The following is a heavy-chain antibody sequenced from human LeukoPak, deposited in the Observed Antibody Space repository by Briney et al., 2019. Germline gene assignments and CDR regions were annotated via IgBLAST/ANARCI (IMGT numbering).Heavy chain of an antibody. CDR2: VYYSGST. J-gene: IGHJ6*03. V-gene: IGHV4-39*07. CDR3: ARGLGYCSSTSCPLSSSYYYYYMDV. D-gene: IGHD2-2*01. Sequence: SETLSLTCTVSGGPISSSSYYWGWIRQPPGKGLEWIGSVYYSGSTYYNPSLKNRVTISLDTSKNQFSLKLSSVTAADTAVYYCARGLGYCSSTSCPLSSSYYYYYMDVWGKGTTVTVSS. CDR1: GGPISSSSYY.